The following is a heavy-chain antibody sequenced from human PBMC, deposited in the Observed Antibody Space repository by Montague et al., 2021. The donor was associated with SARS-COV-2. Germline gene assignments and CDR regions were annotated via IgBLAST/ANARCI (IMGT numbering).Heavy chain of an antibody. V-gene: IGHV4-59*01. CDR2: IYYSGST. Sequence: SETLSLTCTVSGGSISSYYWSWIRQPPGKGLEWIGYIYYSGSTNYNPSLKSRVTISVDTSKNQFSLKLSSVTAADTAVYYCARDSRTDFGWLLPYSGSYYYCMDVWGQGTTVTVSS. J-gene: IGHJ6*02. D-gene: IGHD3-9*01. CDR3: ARDSRTDFGWLLPYSGSYYYCMDV. CDR1: GGSISSYY.